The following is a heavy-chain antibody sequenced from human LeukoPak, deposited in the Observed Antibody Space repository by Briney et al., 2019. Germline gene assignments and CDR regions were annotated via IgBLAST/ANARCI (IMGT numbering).Heavy chain of an antibody. J-gene: IGHJ4*02. V-gene: IGHV4-39*01. CDR3: ARLDQQLVQGEEDY. CDR1: GGSISSSSYY. D-gene: IGHD6-13*01. Sequence: AETLSLTCTVSGGSISSSSYYWGWIRQPPGKGLELIGSIYYSGSTYYNPSLKSRVTISVDTSKNQFSLKLSSVTAADTAVYYCARLDQQLVQGEEDYWGQGTLVTVSS. CDR2: IYYSGST.